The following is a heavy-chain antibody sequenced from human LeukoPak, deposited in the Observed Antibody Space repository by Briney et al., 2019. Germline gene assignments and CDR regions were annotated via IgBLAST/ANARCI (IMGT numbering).Heavy chain of an antibody. CDR1: GFTVSSNY. D-gene: IGHD4-23*01. J-gene: IGHJ3*01. Sequence: GGSLRLSCTSSGFTVSSNYMSWVRQAPGKELEWVSLIHPSGSTYYTDSVKGRFTISGDNTENTLYLQMNGLTAEDTAMYYCARVRFGGTFDLWGQGTMVTVSS. CDR2: IHPSGST. V-gene: IGHV3-53*01. CDR3: ARVRFGGTFDL.